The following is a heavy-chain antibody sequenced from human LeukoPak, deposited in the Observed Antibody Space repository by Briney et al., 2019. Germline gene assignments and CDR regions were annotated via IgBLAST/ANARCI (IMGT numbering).Heavy chain of an antibody. CDR1: GYTFTGHY. CDR3: ARIGSSHYFDF. J-gene: IGHJ4*02. D-gene: IGHD2-2*01. V-gene: IGHV1-2*02. CDR2: IDAKSGVT. Sequence: GASVKVSCKTSGYTFTGHYIHWVRQAPGQGLEWMGWIDAKSGVTNYAQTFQGRVTMTRDTSITTAYLELSRLRSDDTAVYYCARIGSSHYFDFWGQGTLVTVSS.